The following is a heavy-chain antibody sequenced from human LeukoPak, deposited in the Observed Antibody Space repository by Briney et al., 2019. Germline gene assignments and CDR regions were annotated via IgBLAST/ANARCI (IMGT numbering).Heavy chain of an antibody. CDR1: GFTFSSYW. Sequence: GGSLRLSCAASGFTFSSYWMSWVRQAPGKGLEWVANIKQDGSEKHYVDSVKGRFTISRDNAKNSLYLQMNSLRAEDTAVYYCARDRHFWSGYYYYYYGMDVWGQGTTVTVSS. CDR3: ARDRHFWSGYYYYYYGMDV. J-gene: IGHJ6*02. CDR2: IKQDGSEK. D-gene: IGHD3-3*02. V-gene: IGHV3-7*01.